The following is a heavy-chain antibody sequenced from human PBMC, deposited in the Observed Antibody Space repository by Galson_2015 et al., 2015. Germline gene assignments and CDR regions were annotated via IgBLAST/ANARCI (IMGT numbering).Heavy chain of an antibody. D-gene: IGHD3-10*01. CDR2: ISYDRSNK. CDR1: GFTFSSYG. CDR3: AKDVLLWFGELTV. Sequence: SLRLSCAASGFTFSSYGMHWVRQAPGKGLEWVAVISYDRSNKYYADSVKGRFTISRDNSKNTLYLQMNSLRAEDTAVYYCAKDVLLWFGELTVWGQGTLVTVSS. J-gene: IGHJ4*02. V-gene: IGHV3-30*18.